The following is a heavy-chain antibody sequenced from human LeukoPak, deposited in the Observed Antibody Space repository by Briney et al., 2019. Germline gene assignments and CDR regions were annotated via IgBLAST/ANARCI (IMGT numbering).Heavy chain of an antibody. J-gene: IGHJ4*02. CDR3: ARWVLTGYYNDY. V-gene: IGHV1-18*04. D-gene: IGHD3-9*01. CDR2: ISAYNGNT. CDR1: GYTFTSYG. Sequence: ASVKVSCKASGYTFTSYGISWVRQAPGQGLEWMGWISAYNGNTNYAQKLQGRVTMTTDTSTSTAYMEVRSLRSDDTAVYYCARWVLTGYYNDYWGQGTLVTVSS.